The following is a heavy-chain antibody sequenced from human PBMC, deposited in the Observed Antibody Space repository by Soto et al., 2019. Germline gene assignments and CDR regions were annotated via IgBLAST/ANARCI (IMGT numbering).Heavy chain of an antibody. CDR3: AKDLDIVVVVAAQDY. CDR2: ISYDGSNK. D-gene: IGHD2-15*01. V-gene: IGHV3-30*18. Sequence: PGGSLRLSCAASGFTFSSYGMHWVRQAPGKGLEWVAVISYDGSNKYYADSVKGRFTISRDNSKNTLYLQMNSLRAEDTAVYYCAKDLDIVVVVAAQDYWGQGTLFTVPQ. CDR1: GFTFSSYG. J-gene: IGHJ4*02.